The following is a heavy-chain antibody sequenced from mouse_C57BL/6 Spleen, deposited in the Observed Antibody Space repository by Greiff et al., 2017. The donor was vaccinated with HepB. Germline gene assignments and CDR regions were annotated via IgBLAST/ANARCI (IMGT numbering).Heavy chain of an antibody. V-gene: IGHV1-69*01. Sequence: VQLQQPGAELVMPGASVKLSCKASGYTFTSYWMHWVKQRPGQGLEWIGEIDPSDSYTNYNQKFKGKSTLTVDKSSSTAYMQLSSLTSEDSAVYYCARTETDYFDCWGQGTTLTVSS. CDR3: ARTETDYFDC. CDR1: GYTFTSYW. CDR2: IDPSDSYT. J-gene: IGHJ2*01.